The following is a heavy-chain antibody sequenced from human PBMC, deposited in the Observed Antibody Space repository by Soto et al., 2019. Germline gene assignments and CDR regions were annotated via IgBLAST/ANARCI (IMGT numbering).Heavy chain of an antibody. CDR3: ARVIMIFGVANLGSYFDY. Sequence: QVQLVQSGAEVKKPGASVKVSCKASGYTFTGKYMHWMRQAPGQGPEWMGWINPSNGQTIYAQNFHGRVTMTTDTSTATAHMELRSLISDDTAVYYCARVIMIFGVANLGSYFDYWGQGTRVTVSA. CDR1: GYTFTGKY. D-gene: IGHD3-3*01. V-gene: IGHV1-2*02. CDR2: INPSNGQT. J-gene: IGHJ4*02.